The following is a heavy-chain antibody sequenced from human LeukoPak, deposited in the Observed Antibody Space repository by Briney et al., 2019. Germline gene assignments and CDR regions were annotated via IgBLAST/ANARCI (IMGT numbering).Heavy chain of an antibody. CDR2: IYYSGST. D-gene: IGHD7-27*01. CDR3: ASNTGTVFDY. V-gene: IGHV4-39*07. J-gene: IGHJ4*02. Sequence: SETLSLTCTVSGGSISSSSYYWGWIRQPPGKGLEWIGYIYYSGSTYYNPSLKSRVTMSLDMSKHQFSLTLTPVTAADTAVYYCASNTGTVFDYWGQGALVTVSS. CDR1: GGSISSSSYY.